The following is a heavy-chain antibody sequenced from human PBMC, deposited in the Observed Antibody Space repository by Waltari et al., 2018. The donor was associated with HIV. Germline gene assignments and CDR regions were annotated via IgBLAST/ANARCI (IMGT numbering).Heavy chain of an antibody. J-gene: IGHJ4*02. V-gene: IGHV4-34*01. D-gene: IGHD2-2*01. CDR2: INHSGST. CDR1: GGSFSGYY. Sequence: QVQLQQWGAGLLKPSETLSLTCAVYGGSFSGYYWSWIRQPPGKGLEWIGEINHSGSTNYNPSLKSRVTISVDTSKNQFSLKLSSVTAADTAVYYCARDIVRGTCSSTSCTDYWGQGTQVTVSS. CDR3: ARDIVRGTCSSTSCTDY.